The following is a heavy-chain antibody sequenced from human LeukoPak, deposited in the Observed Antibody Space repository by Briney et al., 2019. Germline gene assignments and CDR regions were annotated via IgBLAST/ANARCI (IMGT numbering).Heavy chain of an antibody. D-gene: IGHD3-3*01. CDR3: ARGVVIASYYYYYMDV. V-gene: IGHV4-39*01. J-gene: IGHJ6*03. CDR2: ICFTGST. CDR1: GGSINSNSFY. Sequence: SETLSLTCTVSGGSINSNSFYWGWIRHPPGKELEWIGSICFTGSTYYNPSLKSRVIISVDTSKNQFSLKLSSVTAADTAVYYCARGVVIASYYYYYMDVWGKGTTVTVSS.